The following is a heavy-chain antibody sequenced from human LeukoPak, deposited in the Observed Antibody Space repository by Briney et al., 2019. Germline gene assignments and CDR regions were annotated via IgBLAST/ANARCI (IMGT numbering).Heavy chain of an antibody. V-gene: IGHV3-48*03. CDR2: ISSSGSTI. Sequence: GGSLRLSCAASGFTFSSYEMNWVRQAPGKRLEWVSYISSSGSTIYYADSVKGRFTISRDNAKSSLYLQMNSLRAEDTAVYYCAARYFDWLSTGTGYYFDYWGQGTLVTVSS. D-gene: IGHD3-9*01. CDR3: AARYFDWLSTGTGYYFDY. CDR1: GFTFSSYE. J-gene: IGHJ4*02.